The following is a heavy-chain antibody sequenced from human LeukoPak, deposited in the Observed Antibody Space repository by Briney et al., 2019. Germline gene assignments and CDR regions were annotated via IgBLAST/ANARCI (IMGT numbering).Heavy chain of an antibody. CDR1: GFTFSSSW. CDR2: IKHDGSDE. CDR3: ARWYGSGSYYRHFDY. Sequence: GGSLRLSCAASGFTFSSSWMSWVRQAPGKGLEWVANIKHDGSDEYFVDSVKGRFTISRDNAKNSLYLQMNSLRAEDTAVYYCARWYGSGSYYRHFDYWGQGTLVTVSS. J-gene: IGHJ4*02. D-gene: IGHD3-10*01. V-gene: IGHV3-7*02.